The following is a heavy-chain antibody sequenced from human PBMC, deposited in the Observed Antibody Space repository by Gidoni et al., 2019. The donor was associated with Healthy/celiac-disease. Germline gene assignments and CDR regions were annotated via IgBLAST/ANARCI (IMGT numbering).Heavy chain of an antibody. CDR3: ASGYCSSTSCYTAIDY. J-gene: IGHJ4*02. V-gene: IGHV4-59*01. D-gene: IGHD2-2*02. Sequence: QVQLQESGPGLVKPSETLSLTCTVSGGSISSYYWSWIRQPPGKGLEWIGYIYYSGSTNYNPSLKSRVTRSVDTSKNQFSLKLSSVTAADTAVYYCASGYCSSTSCYTAIDYWGQGTLVTVSS. CDR2: IYYSGST. CDR1: GGSISSYY.